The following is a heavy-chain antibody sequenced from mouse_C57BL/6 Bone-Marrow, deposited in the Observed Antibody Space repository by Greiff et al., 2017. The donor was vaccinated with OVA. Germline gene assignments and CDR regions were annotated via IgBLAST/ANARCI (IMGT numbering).Heavy chain of an antibody. D-gene: IGHD2-4*01. Sequence: QVTLKESGPGILQPSQTLSLTCSFSGFSLSTFGMGVGWIRQPSGKGLEWLAHIWWDDDKYYNPALKSRLTISKDTTKKQVFLKIANVYTADTATYYCARIDYDYVFYAMDVWGQGTSVTVSS. J-gene: IGHJ4*01. CDR1: GFSLSTFGMG. CDR3: ARIDYDYVFYAMDV. CDR2: IWWDDDK. V-gene: IGHV8-8*01.